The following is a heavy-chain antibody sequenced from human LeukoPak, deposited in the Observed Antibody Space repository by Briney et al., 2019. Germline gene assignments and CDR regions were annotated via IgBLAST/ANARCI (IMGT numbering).Heavy chain of an antibody. V-gene: IGHV4-59*01. Sequence: SETLSLTCTVSGGSISSYYWSWIRQPPAKGLEWIGYIYYSGSTNYNPSLKSRVTISVDTSKNQFSLKLSSVTAADTAVYYCARNVDTANFDYWGQGTLVTVSS. J-gene: IGHJ4*02. CDR2: IYYSGST. CDR3: ARNVDTANFDY. D-gene: IGHD5-18*01. CDR1: GGSISSYY.